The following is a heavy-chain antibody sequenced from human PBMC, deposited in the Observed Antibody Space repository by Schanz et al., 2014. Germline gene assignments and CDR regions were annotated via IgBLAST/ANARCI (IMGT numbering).Heavy chain of an antibody. Sequence: QVQLQQWGAGLLKPSETLSLTCAVSGGSFSGYYWSWIRQPPDTGLEWIGEINQSGDTNYNPSLKNRVTISVDTSNNQFSLKLRSVTAADTAVYYCARLYCSTPGCYVSPNGFAKDYWGQGTLVTVSS. V-gene: IGHV4-34*01. CDR3: ARLYCSTPGCYVSPNGFAKDY. D-gene: IGHD2-2*01. CDR2: INQSGDT. CDR1: GGSFSGYY. J-gene: IGHJ4*02.